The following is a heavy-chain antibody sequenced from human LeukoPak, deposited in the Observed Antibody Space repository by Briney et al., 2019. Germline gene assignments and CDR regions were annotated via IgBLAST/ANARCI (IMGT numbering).Heavy chain of an antibody. CDR3: ARDLEYSSSGYYYGMDV. D-gene: IGHD6-6*01. Sequence: ASVKVSCKASGYTFTGYYMHWVRQAPGQGLEWVGWINPNSGGTNYAQKFQGWVTMTRDTSISTAYMELSRLRSDDTAVYYCARDLEYSSSGYYYGMDVWGQGTTVTVSS. CDR1: GYTFTGYY. V-gene: IGHV1-2*04. CDR2: INPNSGGT. J-gene: IGHJ6*02.